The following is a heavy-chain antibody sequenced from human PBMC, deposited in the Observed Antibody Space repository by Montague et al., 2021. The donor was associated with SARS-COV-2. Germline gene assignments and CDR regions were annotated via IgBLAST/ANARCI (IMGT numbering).Heavy chain of an antibody. J-gene: IGHJ4*02. V-gene: IGHV3-23*01. D-gene: IGHD3-9*01. Sequence: SLRPSCAASGFTFSSYAMSWVRQAPGKGLEWVSAISGSGGSTYYADSVKGRFTISRDNSKNTLYLQMNSLRAEDTAVYYCAKDLHYDILTGYWDYWGQGTLVTVSS. CDR3: AKDLHYDILTGYWDY. CDR1: GFTFSSYA. CDR2: ISGSGGST.